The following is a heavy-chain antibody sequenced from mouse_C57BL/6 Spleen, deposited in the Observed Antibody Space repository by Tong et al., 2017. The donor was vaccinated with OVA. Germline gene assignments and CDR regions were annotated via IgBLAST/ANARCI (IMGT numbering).Heavy chain of an antibody. V-gene: IGHV1-81*01. CDR1: GYTFTSYG. D-gene: IGHD2-5*01. J-gene: IGHJ4*01. Sequence: VQLQESGPELVKPGASVKISCKASGYTFTSYGISWVKQRTGQGLEWIGEIYPRSGNTYYNEKFKGKATLTADKSSSTAYMELRRLTSEDSAVYFCARGAYYSNSYAMDYWGQGTSVTVSS. CDR2: IYPRSGNT. CDR3: ARGAYYSNSYAMDY.